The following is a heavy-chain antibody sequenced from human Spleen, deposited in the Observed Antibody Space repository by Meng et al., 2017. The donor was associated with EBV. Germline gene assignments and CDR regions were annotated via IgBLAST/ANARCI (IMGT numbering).Heavy chain of an antibody. CDR1: GYTFNDYG. CDR3: ARDLDRYGDYVGY. J-gene: IGHJ4*02. Sequence: RLVQSGGEVKKPGASVKVSCKASGYTFNDYGITWVRQAPGQGLEWVGWISAYNGNTNYAQNLRGRVTLTTDTSTSTAYMELRSLRSDDTAMYYCARDLDRYGDYVGYWGQGTLVTVSS. V-gene: IGHV1-18*01. CDR2: ISAYNGNT. D-gene: IGHD4-17*01.